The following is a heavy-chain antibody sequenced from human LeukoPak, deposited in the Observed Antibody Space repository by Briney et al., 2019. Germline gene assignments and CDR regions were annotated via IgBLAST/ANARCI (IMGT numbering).Heavy chain of an antibody. CDR1: GGTFSSYA. V-gene: IGHV1-69*04. D-gene: IGHD6-6*01. CDR2: IIPILGMA. J-gene: IGHJ4*02. Sequence: ASVKVSCKASGGTFSSYAISWVRQAPGQGLEWMGRIIPILGMANYAQKFQGRVTITANKSTSTAYMELSSLRSEDTAVYYCAREGWSIAARSFDYWGQGTLVTVSS. CDR3: AREGWSIAARSFDY.